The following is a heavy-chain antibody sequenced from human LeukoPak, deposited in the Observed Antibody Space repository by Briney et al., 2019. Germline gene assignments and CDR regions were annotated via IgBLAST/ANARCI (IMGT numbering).Heavy chain of an antibody. J-gene: IGHJ4*02. V-gene: IGHV3-30*02. CDR3: AKDSDFWSGPNFDY. CDR2: IRYDGSNK. CDR1: GFTFSSYG. Sequence: GGSLRLSCAASGFTFSSYGMHWVRQAPGKGLEWVAFIRYDGSNKYYADSVKGRFTISRGNSKNTLYLQMNSLRAEDTAVYYRAKDSDFWSGPNFDYWGQGTLVTVSS. D-gene: IGHD3-3*01.